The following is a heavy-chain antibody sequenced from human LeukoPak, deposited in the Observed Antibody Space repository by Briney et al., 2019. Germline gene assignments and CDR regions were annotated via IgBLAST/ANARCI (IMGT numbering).Heavy chain of an antibody. Sequence: ASVKVSCKASGYTFTGYYMHWVRQAPGQGLEWMGWINPNSGGTNYAQKFQGRVTMTRDTSISTAYMELSRLRSDDTAVYYCARLLWFGEDGNWFDPWGQGTLVTVS. V-gene: IGHV1-2*02. CDR1: GYTFTGYY. CDR2: INPNSGGT. D-gene: IGHD3-10*01. CDR3: ARLLWFGEDGNWFDP. J-gene: IGHJ5*02.